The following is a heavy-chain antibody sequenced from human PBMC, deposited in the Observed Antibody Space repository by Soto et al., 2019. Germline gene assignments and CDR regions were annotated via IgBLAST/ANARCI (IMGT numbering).Heavy chain of an antibody. CDR2: ISGSGGST. J-gene: IGHJ4*02. D-gene: IGHD5-12*01. Sequence: GGSLRLSCAASGFTFSSYAMSWVRQAPGKGLEWVSAISGSGGSTYYADSVKGRFTISRDNSKNTLYLQMNSLRAEDTAVYYCAKGLNFYNERGGRDGYNFGVYDYWGQGTLVTVSS. CDR3: AKGLNFYNERGGRDGYNFGVYDY. CDR1: GFTFSSYA. V-gene: IGHV3-23*01.